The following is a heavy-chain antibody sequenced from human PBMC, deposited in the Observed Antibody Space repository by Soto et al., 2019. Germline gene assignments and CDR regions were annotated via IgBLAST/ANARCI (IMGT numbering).Heavy chain of an antibody. CDR1: GFTFSSYG. CDR2: ISYDGDKK. D-gene: IGHD2-2*01. V-gene: IGHV3-30*18. CDR3: ANDNEYQPLRYWDY. Sequence: QVQLVESGGGVVQPGRSLRLSCAASGFTFSSYGMHWVRQAPGKGLEWVAVISYDGDKKHYADSVKGRFTISRDNSKNTLFLQMNSLRAEDTAVYYCANDNEYQPLRYWDYWGQGTLVTVSS. J-gene: IGHJ4*02.